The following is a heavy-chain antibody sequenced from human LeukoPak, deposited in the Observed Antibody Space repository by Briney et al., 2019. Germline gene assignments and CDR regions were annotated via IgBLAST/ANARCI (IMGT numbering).Heavy chain of an antibody. CDR2: IYYSGST. J-gene: IGHJ5*02. CDR1: GGSISSSSYY. CDR3: ARVLWYCSSTSCLDGNWFDP. Sequence: PSETLSLTCTVSGGSISSSSYYWGWIRQPPGKGLEWIGSIYYSGSTYYNPSLKSRVTILVDTSKNQFSLKLSSVTAADTAVYYCARVLWYCSSTSCLDGNWFDPWGQGTLVTVSS. D-gene: IGHD2-2*01. V-gene: IGHV4-39*07.